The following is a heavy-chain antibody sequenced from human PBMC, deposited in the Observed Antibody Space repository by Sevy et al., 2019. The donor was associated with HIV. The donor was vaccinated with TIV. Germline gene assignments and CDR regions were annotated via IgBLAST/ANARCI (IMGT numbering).Heavy chain of an antibody. Sequence: GGSLRLSCAASGFTFSDYYMSWIRQAPGKGLEWVSYISSSSSYTNYADSVKGRFTISRDNAKNSLYLQMNSLRAEDTAVYYCARGAYYDFWSGPYGMDVWGQGTTVTVSS. J-gene: IGHJ6*02. CDR1: GFTFSDYY. D-gene: IGHD3-3*01. CDR3: ARGAYYDFWSGPYGMDV. V-gene: IGHV3-11*06. CDR2: ISSSSSYT.